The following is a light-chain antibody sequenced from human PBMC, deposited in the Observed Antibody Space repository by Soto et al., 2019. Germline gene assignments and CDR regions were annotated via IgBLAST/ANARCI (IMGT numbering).Light chain of an antibody. CDR3: SSYTSINTEV. CDR1: SSDVGAYNY. J-gene: IGLJ1*01. CDR2: DVS. V-gene: IGLV2-14*03. Sequence: QSVLTQPASVSGSPGQSITISCTGTSSDVGAYNYVSWYQHHPGKAPKLIIYDVSDRPSGVSNRFSASKSGNTASLAISGLQAEDEADYYCSSYTSINTEVFGTGTKVPS.